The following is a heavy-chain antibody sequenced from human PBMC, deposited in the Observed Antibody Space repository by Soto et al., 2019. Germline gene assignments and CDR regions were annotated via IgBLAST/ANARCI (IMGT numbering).Heavy chain of an antibody. D-gene: IGHD6-19*01. CDR1: GFTFTSSA. J-gene: IGHJ6*02. Sequence: ASVKVSCKASGFTFTSSAVQWVRQARGQRLEWIGWIVVGSGNTNYAQKFQERVTITRDMPTSTAYMELSSLRSEDTAVYYCAAVAVASTDYYYYCMDVWDQGTTVTGSS. V-gene: IGHV1-58*01. CDR2: IVVGSGNT. CDR3: AAVAVASTDYYYYCMDV.